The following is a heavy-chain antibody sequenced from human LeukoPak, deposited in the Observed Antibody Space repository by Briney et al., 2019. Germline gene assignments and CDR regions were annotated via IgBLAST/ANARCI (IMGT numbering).Heavy chain of an antibody. CDR3: ARDGLDDAFDI. CDR1: GYTLTSYD. D-gene: IGHD3-22*01. J-gene: IGHJ3*02. V-gene: IGHV1-8*03. CDR2: MNPNSGNT. Sequence: ASVKVSCKASGYTLTSYDINWVRQATGQGLEWMGWMNPNSGNTGYAQKFQGRVTITRNTSISTAYMELSSLRSEDTAVYYCARDGLDDAFDIWGQGTMVTVSS.